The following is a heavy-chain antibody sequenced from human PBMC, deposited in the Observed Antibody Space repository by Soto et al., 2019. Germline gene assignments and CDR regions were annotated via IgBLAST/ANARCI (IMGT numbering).Heavy chain of an antibody. D-gene: IGHD6-19*01. V-gene: IGHV3-30*18. J-gene: IGHJ6*02. CDR1: GFTFSSYG. Sequence: GGSLRLSCAASGFTFSSYGMHWVRQAPGKGLEGVAVISYDGSNKYYADSVKGRFTISRDNSKNTLYLQMNSLRAEDTAVYYCAKDRGWLAERYYYGMDVWGQGTTVTVSS. CDR3: AKDRGWLAERYYYGMDV. CDR2: ISYDGSNK.